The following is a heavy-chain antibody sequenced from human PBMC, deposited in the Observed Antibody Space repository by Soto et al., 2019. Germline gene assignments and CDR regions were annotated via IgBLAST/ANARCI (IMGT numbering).Heavy chain of an antibody. D-gene: IGHD6-19*01. CDR3: AKDGGGEEYSSGRPFDY. V-gene: IGHV3-9*01. CDR1: GFTFDDYA. CDR2: ISWNSGSI. Sequence: GGSLRLSCAASGFTFDDYAMHWVRQAPGKGLEWVSGISWNSGSIGYADSVKGRFTISRDNAKNSLYLQMNSLRAEDTALYYCAKDGGGEEYSSGRPFDYWGQGTMVTVSS. J-gene: IGHJ4*02.